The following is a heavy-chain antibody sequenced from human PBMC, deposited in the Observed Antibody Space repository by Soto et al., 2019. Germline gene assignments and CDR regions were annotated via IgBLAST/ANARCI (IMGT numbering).Heavy chain of an antibody. CDR2: ISGSGGST. J-gene: IGHJ6*02. CDR1: GFTFSSSV. D-gene: IGHD2-2*01. V-gene: IGHV3-23*01. Sequence: EVQLLQSGGGLVQPGGSLRLSCAASGFTFSSSVMSWVRQAPGKGLEWVSTISGSGGSTYYADSVKGRFTISRDNSKNTLYLQMNSLRAEDTAVYYCAKDRSTSCSCYGMDVWGQGTTVTVSS. CDR3: AKDRSTSCSCYGMDV.